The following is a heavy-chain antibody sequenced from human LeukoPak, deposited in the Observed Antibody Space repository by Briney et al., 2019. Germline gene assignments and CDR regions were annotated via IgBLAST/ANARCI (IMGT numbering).Heavy chain of an antibody. CDR3: ARDTYGDYVSNY. CDR1: GFTFSTYW. V-gene: IGHV3-7*01. J-gene: IGHJ4*02. CDR2: IKQAGSEK. D-gene: IGHD4-17*01. Sequence: GSLWRSCAASGFTFSTYWMSWVAQAPGKGPGWVANIKQAGSEKYYVDSVKGRFTISRENAKNSLYLQMNSLRAEATAVYYCARDTYGDYVSNYWGQGTLVTVSS.